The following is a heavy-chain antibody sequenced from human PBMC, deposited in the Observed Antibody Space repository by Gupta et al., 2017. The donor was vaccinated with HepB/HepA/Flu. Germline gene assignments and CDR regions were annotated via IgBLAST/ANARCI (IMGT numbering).Heavy chain of an antibody. Sequence: EVQLVESGGGLVKPGGSLRLSCAASGFTFSSYSMKWVRQAPGKGLEWVSSISSSSSYIYYADSVKGRFTISRDNAKNSPYLQMNSLRAEDTAVYYCARDAYGSGSMDVWGQGTTVTVSS. CDR2: ISSSSSYI. CDR1: GFTFSSYS. J-gene: IGHJ6*02. D-gene: IGHD3-10*01. V-gene: IGHV3-21*01. CDR3: ARDAYGSGSMDV.